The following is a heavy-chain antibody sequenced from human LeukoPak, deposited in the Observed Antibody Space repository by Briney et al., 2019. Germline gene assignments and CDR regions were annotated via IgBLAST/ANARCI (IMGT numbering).Heavy chain of an antibody. CDR3: ARDQESLGATALGY. J-gene: IGHJ4*02. V-gene: IGHV3-21*06. CDR2: ISSSSTYI. CDR1: GFTFSSYD. Sequence: GGSLTLSCTASGFTFSSYDMNWIRQPPGKGLQWVSSISSSSTYIYYADSVKGRFTISRDNAKNALYLQMNSLRADDTAVYYCARDQESLGATALGYWGQGTLVTVSS. D-gene: IGHD1-26*01.